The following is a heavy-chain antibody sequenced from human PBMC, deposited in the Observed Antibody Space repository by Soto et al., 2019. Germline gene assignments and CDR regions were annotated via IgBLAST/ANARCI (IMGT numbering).Heavy chain of an antibody. D-gene: IGHD3-3*01. CDR2: IYYSGST. Sequence: LSLTCTVSGGSISSGGYYWSWIRQHPGKGLEWIGYIYYSGSTYYNPSLKSRVTISVDTSKNQFSLKLSSVTAADTAVYYCARVWSRVLDPLEIWGQGTMVTVSS. CDR1: GGSISSGGYY. CDR3: ARVWSRVLDPLEI. J-gene: IGHJ3*02. V-gene: IGHV4-31*03.